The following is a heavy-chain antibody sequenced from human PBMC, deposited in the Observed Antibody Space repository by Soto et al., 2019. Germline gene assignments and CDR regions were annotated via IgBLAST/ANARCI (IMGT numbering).Heavy chain of an antibody. CDR3: AKADSNYAGRFSYYYMDV. D-gene: IGHD4-4*01. J-gene: IGHJ6*03. CDR1: GYRYRIDG. Sequence: LVHGACQTSGYRYRIDGSGWGRQATRQGLEWMGWISGYNGNTHYSQKFQGKVTMTTDTSTSTAYMELRNLRSDDTAVYYCAKADSNYAGRFSYYYMDVWGTGTMVTVSS. CDR2: ISGYNGNT. V-gene: IGHV1-18*01.